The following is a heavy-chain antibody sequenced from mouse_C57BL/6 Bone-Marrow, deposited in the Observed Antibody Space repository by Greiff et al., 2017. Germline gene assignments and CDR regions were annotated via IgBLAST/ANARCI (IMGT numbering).Heavy chain of an antibody. D-gene: IGHD1-1*01. V-gene: IGHV1-85*01. CDR2: IYPRDGST. J-gene: IGHJ4*01. CDR1: GYTSTSYD. Sequence: VQLQQSGPELVKPGASVKLSCKASGYTSTSYDINWVKQRPGQGLEWIGWIYPRDGSTKYNEKFKGKATLTVDTSSSTAYMELHSLTSEDSAVYFCASFYGSSPLYAMDYWGQGTSVTVSS. CDR3: ASFYGSSPLYAMDY.